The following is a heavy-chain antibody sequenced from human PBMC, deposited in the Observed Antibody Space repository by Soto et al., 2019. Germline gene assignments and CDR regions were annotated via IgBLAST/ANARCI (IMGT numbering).Heavy chain of an antibody. CDR2: IYHSGST. Sequence: SETLSPTSAVSGGSIGTSNWWSWVRQPPGKGLEWIGEIYHSGSTNYNPSLKSRVTISVDKSKNQFSLKLSSVTAADTAVYYCARELEVAGPYCYYGMDVWGQGTTVT. V-gene: IGHV4-4*02. CDR3: ARELEVAGPYCYYGMDV. D-gene: IGHD6-19*01. CDR1: GGSIGTSNW. J-gene: IGHJ6*02.